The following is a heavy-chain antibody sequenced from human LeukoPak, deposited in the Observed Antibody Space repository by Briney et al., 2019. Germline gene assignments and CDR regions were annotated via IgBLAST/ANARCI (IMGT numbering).Heavy chain of an antibody. J-gene: IGHJ6*03. CDR1: GYTFTSYD. D-gene: IGHD4-23*01. V-gene: IGHV1-8*01. Sequence: ASVKVSCKASGYTFTSYDINWVRQATGQGLEWMGWMNPNSGNTGYAQKFQGRVTMTRNTSISTAYMELSSLRSEDTAVYYCARDGNIAFDYYYYMDVWGKGTTVTVSS. CDR3: ARDGNIAFDYYYYMDV. CDR2: MNPNSGNT.